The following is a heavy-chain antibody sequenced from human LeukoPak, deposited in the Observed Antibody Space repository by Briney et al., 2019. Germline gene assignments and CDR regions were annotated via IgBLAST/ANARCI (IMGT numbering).Heavy chain of an antibody. D-gene: IGHD2-15*01. Sequence: GGSLRLSCAASGFTFSTYGMHWVRQAPGNGLEWVAFIRFDGTNNYYEASVKGRFAISRYSSKNTLYLQMNRLRAEATAVYYCAKGYCSGSCYNGLDYWGQGTLVTVSS. J-gene: IGHJ4*02. CDR2: IRFDGTNN. CDR3: AKGYCSGSCYNGLDY. V-gene: IGHV3-30*02. CDR1: GFTFSTYG.